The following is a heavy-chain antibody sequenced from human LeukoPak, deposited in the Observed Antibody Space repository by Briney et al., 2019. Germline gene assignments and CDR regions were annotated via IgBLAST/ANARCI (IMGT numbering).Heavy chain of an antibody. CDR3: ARRRAGAYSSGSYYFDY. V-gene: IGHV4-59*08. CDR1: GGSISGYY. Sequence: SETLSLTCTVSGGSISGYYRSWIRQPPGKGLEWIGYIYDSGSTKYNPSLKSRVTISVDASKNQFSLKLSSVTAADTAVYYCARRRAGAYSSGSYYFDYWGQGTVVTVSS. D-gene: IGHD6-19*01. CDR2: IYDSGST. J-gene: IGHJ4*02.